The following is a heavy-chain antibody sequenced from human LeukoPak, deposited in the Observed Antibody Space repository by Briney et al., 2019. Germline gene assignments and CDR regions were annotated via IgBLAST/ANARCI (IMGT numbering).Heavy chain of an antibody. V-gene: IGHV3-23*01. CDR1: GFIFNNFA. CDR2: INGTSSET. D-gene: IGHD5-12*01. CDR3: AKDYGPDIVGTIGGY. J-gene: IGHJ4*02. Sequence: GGSLRLSCAASGFIFNNFAMSWVRRAPGKGLEWVSRINGTSSETWHADSVKGRFTISRDNSRNTLYLQMNSLRADDTAIYYCAKDYGPDIVGTIGGYWGQGTLVTVSS.